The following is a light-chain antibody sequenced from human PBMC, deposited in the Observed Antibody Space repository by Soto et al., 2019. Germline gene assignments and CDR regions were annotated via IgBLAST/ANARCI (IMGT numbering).Light chain of an antibody. J-gene: IGLJ3*02. V-gene: IGLV1-44*01. Sequence: QSVLTQPPSASGTPGQRVTISCSGSSSNIGGNTVTWYHHLPGTAPKVLIYNNDQRPSGVPDRVSGSKSGTSASLTISGLQSEDEADYYCAAWDDSLNGPMFGGGTKVTVL. CDR2: NND. CDR3: AAWDDSLNGPM. CDR1: SSNIGGNT.